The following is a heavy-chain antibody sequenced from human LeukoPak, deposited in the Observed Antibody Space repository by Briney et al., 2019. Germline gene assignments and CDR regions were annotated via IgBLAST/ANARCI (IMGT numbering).Heavy chain of an antibody. J-gene: IGHJ3*02. V-gene: IGHV3-9*01. D-gene: IGHD6-6*01. CDR2: ISWNSGSI. Sequence: GRSLRLSCAASGFTFDDYAMHWVRQAPGKGLEWVSGISWNSGSIGYADSVKGRFTISRDNAKNSLYLQMNSLRAEDTALYYCAKALYSSSSRDAFDIWGQGTMVTVSS. CDR1: GFTFDDYA. CDR3: AKALYSSSSRDAFDI.